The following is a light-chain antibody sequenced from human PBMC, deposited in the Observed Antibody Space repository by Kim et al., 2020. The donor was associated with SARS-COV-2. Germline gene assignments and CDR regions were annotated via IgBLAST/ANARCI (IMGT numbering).Light chain of an antibody. J-gene: IGKJ5*01. Sequence: EIVLTQSPGTLSLSPGESATLSCRASQSLSSGYIAWYPQKPGQAPRLLIYDTFNTATGIPDRFSGSGSGTDFTLTIRRLEPEDFAVYFCQHYAGSPPITFGQGTRLEIK. CDR2: DTF. CDR3: QHYAGSPPIT. V-gene: IGKV3-20*01. CDR1: QSLSSGY.